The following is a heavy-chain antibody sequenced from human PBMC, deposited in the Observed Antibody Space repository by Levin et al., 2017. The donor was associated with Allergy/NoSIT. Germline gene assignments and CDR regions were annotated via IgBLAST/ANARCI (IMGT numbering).Heavy chain of an antibody. J-gene: IGHJ3*02. V-gene: IGHV4-59*11. Sequence: SQTLSLTCTVSGGSISSHYWSWIRQPPGKGLEWIGYIYYSGSTNYNPSLKSRVTISVDTSKNQFSLKLSSVTAADTAVYYCASSDAFDIWGQGTMVTVSS. CDR3: ASSDAFDI. CDR2: IYYSGST. CDR1: GGSISSHY.